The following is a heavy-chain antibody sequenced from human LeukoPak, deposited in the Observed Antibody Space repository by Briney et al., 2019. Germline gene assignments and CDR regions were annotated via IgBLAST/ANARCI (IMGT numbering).Heavy chain of an antibody. CDR2: MNPPSGDT. Sequence: ASGKVSCKASGYTFTSYDINWVRQTTGQGLEWMGWMNPPSGDTGYAQKFQGRVTITRNTSISTAYMELSSLTSEDPAEYYCATPARIVISHGYVRLRNWGQGTLVTVSS. CDR3: ATPARIVISHGYVRLRN. V-gene: IGHV1-8*03. D-gene: IGHD5-18*01. J-gene: IGHJ4*02. CDR1: GYTFTSYD.